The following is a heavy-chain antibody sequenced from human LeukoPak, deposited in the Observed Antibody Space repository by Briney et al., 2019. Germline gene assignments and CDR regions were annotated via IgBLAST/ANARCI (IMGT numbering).Heavy chain of an antibody. J-gene: IGHJ4*02. D-gene: IGHD3-9*01. CDR1: GYTFTSYG. Sequence: GASVKVSCKASGYTFTSYGISWVRQAPGQGLDWMGWISAYNGNTNYAQKLQGRVTMTTDTSTSTAYMELRSLRSDDTAVYYCARRRYDILTGYYETHTFDYWGQGTLVTVSS. CDR3: ARRRYDILTGYYETHTFDY. CDR2: ISAYNGNT. V-gene: IGHV1-18*04.